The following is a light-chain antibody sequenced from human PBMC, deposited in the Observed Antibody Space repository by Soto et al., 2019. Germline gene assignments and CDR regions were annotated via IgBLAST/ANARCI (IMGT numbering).Light chain of an antibody. CDR1: QSISSY. Sequence: DIQMTQSPSSLSASVGDRVTITCRASQSISSYLNWYQQKPGKAPKLLIYAASSLQSGVPSRFSGSGSGTDFTLTISSLQPEDFATYYCQKYNSAPQTFGQGTKV. V-gene: IGKV1-39*01. CDR2: AAS. CDR3: QKYNSAPQT. J-gene: IGKJ1*01.